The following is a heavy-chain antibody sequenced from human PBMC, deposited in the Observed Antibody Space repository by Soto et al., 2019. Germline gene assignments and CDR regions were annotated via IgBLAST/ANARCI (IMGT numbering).Heavy chain of an antibody. CDR3: ARVSRRNTFDV. CDR1: GFTLNSYW. CDR2: INTDGSQK. V-gene: IGHV3-7*01. Sequence: XESLKLSCAASGFTLNSYWMTWVRQAPGKGLEWVANINTDGSQKHSVDSVKGRFTFSRDNAKNSLYLQMNSLRVEDTAVYYCARVSRRNTFDVWGQGTMVTVSS. J-gene: IGHJ3*01.